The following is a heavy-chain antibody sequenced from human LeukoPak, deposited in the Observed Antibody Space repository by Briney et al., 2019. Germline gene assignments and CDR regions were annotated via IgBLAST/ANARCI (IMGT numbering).Heavy chain of an antibody. Sequence: SETLSLTCTVSGGSISSGGYYWSWIRQHPGKGLEWIGYIYYSGSTYYNPSLKSRATISVDTSKNQFSLKLSSVTAADTAVYYCARGRSWPKNWFDPWGQGTLVTVSS. D-gene: IGHD6-13*01. CDR2: IYYSGST. CDR1: GGSISSGGYY. J-gene: IGHJ5*02. V-gene: IGHV4-31*03. CDR3: ARGRSWPKNWFDP.